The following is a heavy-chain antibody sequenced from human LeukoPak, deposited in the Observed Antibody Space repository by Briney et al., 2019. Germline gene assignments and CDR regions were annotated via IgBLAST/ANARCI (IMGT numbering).Heavy chain of an antibody. J-gene: IGHJ4*02. CDR1: GGSISGTSYY. CDR3: ARSPDYGDYFDY. D-gene: IGHD4-17*01. Sequence: SETLSLTCTVSGGSISGTSYYWGWIRQPPGKGLEWIGSIYYSGSTNYNPSLKSRVTISVDTSKNQFSLKLSSVTAADTAVYYCARSPDYGDYFDYWGQGTLVTVSS. CDR2: IYYSGST. V-gene: IGHV4-39*07.